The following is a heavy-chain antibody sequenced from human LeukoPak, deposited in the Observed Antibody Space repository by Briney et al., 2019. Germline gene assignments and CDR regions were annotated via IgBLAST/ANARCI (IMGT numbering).Heavy chain of an antibody. Sequence: SETLSLTCTVSGGSISSTSYYWGWIRQPPGKGLEWIGSIYYSGSTYYNPSLKSRVTISVDTSKNQFSLKLTSVTAADTAVYYCARLQGWSYAIDYWGQGTLVTVSS. D-gene: IGHD1-26*01. V-gene: IGHV4-39*01. CDR3: ARLQGWSYAIDY. J-gene: IGHJ4*02. CDR1: GGSISSTSYY. CDR2: IYYSGST.